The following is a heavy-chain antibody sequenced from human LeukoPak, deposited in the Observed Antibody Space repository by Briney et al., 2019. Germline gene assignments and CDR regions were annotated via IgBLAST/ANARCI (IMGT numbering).Heavy chain of an antibody. J-gene: IGHJ6*04. CDR3: ARLSGDIVVEDV. CDR2: MNPNSGNT. D-gene: IGHD2-2*01. CDR1: GYTFTSYD. Sequence: ASVTVSCKASGYTFTSYDINWVRQATGQGLEWMGWMNPNSGNTGYAQKFQGRVTMTRNTSISTAYMELSSLRSEDTAVYYCARLSGDIVVEDVWGKGTTVTVSS. V-gene: IGHV1-8*01.